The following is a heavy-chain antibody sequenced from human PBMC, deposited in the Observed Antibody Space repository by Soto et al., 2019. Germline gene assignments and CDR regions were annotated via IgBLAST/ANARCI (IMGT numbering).Heavy chain of an antibody. V-gene: IGHV1-18*01. CDR2: ISAYNGNT. J-gene: IGHJ5*02. Sequence: ASVKVSCKASGYTFTSYGISWVRQAPGQGLEWMGWISAYNGNTNYAQKLQGRVTMTTDTSTSTAYMELRSLRAEDTAVYYCARDPRGGSSWLRGWFDPWGQGTLVTVSS. CDR1: GYTFTSYG. D-gene: IGHD6-13*01. CDR3: ARDPRGGSSWLRGWFDP.